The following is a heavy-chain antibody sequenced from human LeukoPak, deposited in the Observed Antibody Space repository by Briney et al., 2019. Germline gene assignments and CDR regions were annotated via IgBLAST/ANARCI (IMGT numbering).Heavy chain of an antibody. CDR2: ITSSSSII. J-gene: IGHJ4*02. V-gene: IGHV3-48*01. CDR3: ARVGLWHYPVDS. D-gene: IGHD1-7*01. Sequence: PEGSLRLSCAASGFTFSSYSMNWVRQAPGKGLEWVSYITSSSSIIYYGDSVKGRFTVSRDNAKNSLYLQMNSLRAEDTAVYYCARVGLWHYPVDSWGQGTLVIVSS. CDR1: GFTFSSYS.